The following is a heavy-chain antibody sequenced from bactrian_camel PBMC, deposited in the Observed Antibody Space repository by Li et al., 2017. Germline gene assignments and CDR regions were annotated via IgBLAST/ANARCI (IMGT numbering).Heavy chain of an antibody. Sequence: QVQLVESGGGSVQAGGSLRLSCVAFEYTYGDYCWGWFRQAPGKEREGVAAISTGGGSTHYADSVKGRFIISQDNAKNTLYLQMNSLKPEDTAIYYCAAAKGLPDLLRGGHLSARSYNYWGRGTQVTVS. CDR3: AAAKGLPDLLRGGHLSARSYNY. D-gene: IGHD3*01. CDR1: EYTYGDYC. V-gene: IGHV3S1*01. J-gene: IGHJ4*01. CDR2: ISTGGGST.